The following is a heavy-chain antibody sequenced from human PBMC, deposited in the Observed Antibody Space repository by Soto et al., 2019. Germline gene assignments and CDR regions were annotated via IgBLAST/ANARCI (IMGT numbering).Heavy chain of an antibody. J-gene: IGHJ4*02. CDR1: VFTFSIYA. CDR2: IWFDGSNK. D-gene: IGHD2-15*01. V-gene: IGHV3-33*01. CDR3: ARGQMPAATTYFDF. Sequence: WGSLRLTCASSVFTFSIYAIHWVRQAPGKGLEWVAIIWFDGSNKYYADSVKGRFSISRDNSKNTLFLQMDSLRAEDTAVYYCARGQMPAATTYFDFWGQGTLGTVSS.